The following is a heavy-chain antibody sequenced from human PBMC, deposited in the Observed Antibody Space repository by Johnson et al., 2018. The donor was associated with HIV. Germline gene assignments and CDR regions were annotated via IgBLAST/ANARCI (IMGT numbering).Heavy chain of an antibody. Sequence: QVQLVESGGGVVQPGRSLRLSCAASGFNFNIYAMHWVRQAPGKGLEWVSVISYDGSNKYYADSVKCRFTISRDNSKNTLYLQMNSLRAEDTAVYYCARDKNNRIAAAALAAFDIWGQGTMVTVSS. CDR3: ARDKNNRIAAAALAAFDI. CDR1: GFNFNIYA. D-gene: IGHD6-13*01. V-gene: IGHV3-30-3*01. J-gene: IGHJ3*02. CDR2: ISYDGSNK.